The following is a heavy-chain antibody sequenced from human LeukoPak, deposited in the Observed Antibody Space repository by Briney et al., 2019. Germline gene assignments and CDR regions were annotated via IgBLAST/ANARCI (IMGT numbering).Heavy chain of an antibody. Sequence: GGSLRLSCAASGFTFSNYNMNWVRQAPGKGLEWVSSISSSGSYIYYADSVKGRFTISRDNAKNSLYLQMNSLRAEDTAVYYCARDSYYYYDSSGYGAFDIWGQGTLVIVSS. J-gene: IGHJ3*02. V-gene: IGHV3-21*01. CDR3: ARDSYYYYDSSGYGAFDI. CDR1: GFTFSNYN. D-gene: IGHD3-22*01. CDR2: ISSSGSYI.